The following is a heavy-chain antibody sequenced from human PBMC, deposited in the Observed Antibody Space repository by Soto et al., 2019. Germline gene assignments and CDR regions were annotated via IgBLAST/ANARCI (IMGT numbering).Heavy chain of an antibody. V-gene: IGHV3-48*01. CDR2: ISSGSTTI. J-gene: IGHJ3*02. CDR3: AREGYCSGGSCYLGPFDI. D-gene: IGHD2-15*01. Sequence: ESGGGLVQPGGSLRLSCAASGFTFSSYSMNWVRQAPGKGLEWVSYISSGSTTIYYADSVKGRFTISRDNAQNSLYLQMNSLRAEDTAVYYCAREGYCSGGSCYLGPFDIWGQGTMVTVSS. CDR1: GFTFSSYS.